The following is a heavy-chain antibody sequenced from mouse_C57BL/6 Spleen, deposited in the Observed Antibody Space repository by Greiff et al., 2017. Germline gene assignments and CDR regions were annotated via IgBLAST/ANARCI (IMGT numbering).Heavy chain of an antibody. V-gene: IGHV14-1*01. Sequence: EVQLQQSGAELVRPGASVKLSCTASGFNIKDYYMHWVKQRPEQGLEWIGRIDPEDGDTEYAPKFQGKATMTADTSSNTAYPQLSSLTSEDTAVYYCTRFTTVDGFAYWGQGTLVTVSA. D-gene: IGHD1-1*01. J-gene: IGHJ3*01. CDR3: TRFTTVDGFAY. CDR2: IDPEDGDT. CDR1: GFNIKDYY.